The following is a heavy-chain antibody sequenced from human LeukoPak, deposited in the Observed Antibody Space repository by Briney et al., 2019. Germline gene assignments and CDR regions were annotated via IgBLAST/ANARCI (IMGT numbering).Heavy chain of an antibody. CDR3: ARDRLDYYGMDV. CDR2: IIPIFGTA. V-gene: IGHV1-69*13. Sequence: SVKVSCKASGGTFSSYAISWVRQAPGQGLEWMGGIIPIFGTANYAQKFQGRVTITADESTSTAYMELSSLRSEDTAVYYCARDRLDYYGMDVWGQGPTVTVSS. CDR1: GGTFSSYA. J-gene: IGHJ6*02.